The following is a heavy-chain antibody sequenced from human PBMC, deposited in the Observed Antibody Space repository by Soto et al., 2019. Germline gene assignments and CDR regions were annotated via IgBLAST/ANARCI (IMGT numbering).Heavy chain of an antibody. V-gene: IGHV2-5*02. D-gene: IGHD4-17*01. CDR1: GFSLTRGVG. CDR2: IYWDDDK. Sequence: QITLKESGPALVKPTQTLTLTCTFSGFSLTRGVGVAWIRQPPGKALEWPALIYWDDDKRYSSSLKSRLTITKDTSKNQVVLIMTNMDPVDTATYYCAHKPLTTTGAFDPWGQGTLVTVSS. J-gene: IGHJ5*02. CDR3: AHKPLTTTGAFDP.